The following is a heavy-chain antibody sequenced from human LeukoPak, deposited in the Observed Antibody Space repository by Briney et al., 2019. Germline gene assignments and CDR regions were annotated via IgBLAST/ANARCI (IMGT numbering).Heavy chain of an antibody. V-gene: IGHV4-34*01. Sequence: SETLSLTCAVYGGSFSGYCWSWIRQPPGKGLEWIGEINHSGSTNYNPSLKSRVTISVDTSKNQFSLELSSVTAADTAVYYCARSTGTSMPYYFDYWGQGALVTVSS. CDR3: ARSTGTSMPYYFDY. CDR1: GGSFSGYC. D-gene: IGHD2/OR15-2a*01. CDR2: INHSGST. J-gene: IGHJ4*02.